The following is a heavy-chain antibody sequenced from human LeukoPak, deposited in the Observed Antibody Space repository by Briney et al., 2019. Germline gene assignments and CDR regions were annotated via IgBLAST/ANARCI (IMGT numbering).Heavy chain of an antibody. CDR3: ARDKRSGYPNYYYYYMDV. CDR2: IYHSGST. Sequence: SETLSLTCAVSGGSISSSNWWSWVRQPPGKGLEWIGEIYHSGSTNYNPSPKSRVTISVDKSKNQFSLKLSSVTAADTAVYYCARDKRSGYPNYYYYYMDVWGKGTTVTVSS. D-gene: IGHD3-3*01. J-gene: IGHJ6*03. V-gene: IGHV4-4*02. CDR1: GGSISSSNW.